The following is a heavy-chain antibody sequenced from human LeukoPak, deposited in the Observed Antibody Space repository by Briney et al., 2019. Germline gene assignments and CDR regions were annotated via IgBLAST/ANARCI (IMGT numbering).Heavy chain of an antibody. CDR2: INHSGST. Sequence: SETLSLTCAVYGGSFSGYYWSWIRQPPGKGLEWIGEINHSGSTNYNPSLKSRVAISVDTSKNQFSLKLSSVTAADTAVYYCATSYYDSSGYYYDDAFDIWGQGTMVTVSS. D-gene: IGHD3-22*01. CDR3: ATSYYDSSGYYYDDAFDI. CDR1: GGSFSGYY. V-gene: IGHV4-34*01. J-gene: IGHJ3*02.